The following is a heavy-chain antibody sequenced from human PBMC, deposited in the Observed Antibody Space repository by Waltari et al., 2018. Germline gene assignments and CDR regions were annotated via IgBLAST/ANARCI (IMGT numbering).Heavy chain of an antibody. V-gene: IGHV3-23*01. D-gene: IGHD3-16*01. CDR2: ISGGGIKT. Sequence: EVQLLESGGGLVQPGGSLRVSCLASGFLFSSYAMTWVRQGPGKGLDWVSAISGGGIKTYYADSVKGRFTISRDNSKNTLYLQMNSLRAEDTAVYSCARVHSLGQYDSNGQESNFDHWGQGALVTVSS. CDR1: GFLFSSYA. CDR3: ARVHSLGQYDSNGQESNFDH. J-gene: IGHJ4*02.